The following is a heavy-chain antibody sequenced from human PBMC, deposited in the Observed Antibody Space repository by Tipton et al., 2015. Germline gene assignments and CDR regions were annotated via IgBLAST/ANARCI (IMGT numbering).Heavy chain of an antibody. D-gene: IGHD2-2*01. CDR2: IKQDAGEK. CDR1: GFRFSAFW. CDR3: SRARGVVVWSLSGAFDI. J-gene: IGHJ3*02. Sequence: SLRISCAAYGFRFSAFWMNWVRQAPGKGLEWVANIKQDAGEKTYVDSVRGRFTISRDNGNNSLYLQMNSMRAEDTAVYYCSRARGVVVWSLSGAFDIWGQGTMVTVSS. V-gene: IGHV3-7*05.